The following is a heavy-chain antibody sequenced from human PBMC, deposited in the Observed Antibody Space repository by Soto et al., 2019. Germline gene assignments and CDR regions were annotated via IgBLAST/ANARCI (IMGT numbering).Heavy chain of an antibody. J-gene: IGHJ5*02. CDR3: AFLTGYLLQS. CDR1: GGTFSSYT. CDR2: IIPILGIA. V-gene: IGHV1-69*02. D-gene: IGHD3-9*01. Sequence: QVQLVQSGAEVKKPGSSVKVSCKASGGTFSSYTISWVRQAPGQGLEWMGRIIPILGIANYAQKFQGRVTITADKSTSTAYMELSSVRSEDTGVYYCAFLTGYLLQSWGQGTLVTVSS.